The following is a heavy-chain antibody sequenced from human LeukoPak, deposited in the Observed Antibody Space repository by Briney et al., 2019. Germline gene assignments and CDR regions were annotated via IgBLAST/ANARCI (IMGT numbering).Heavy chain of an antibody. J-gene: IGHJ5*02. V-gene: IGHV4-38-2*02. CDR1: GYSISSGYY. CDR2: IYHSGST. CDR3: ARDLGPNSSGYYYTHNWFDP. Sequence: SETLSLTCAVSGYSISSGYYWGWIRQSPGKGLEWIGSIYHSGSTYYNPSLKSRVTISVDTSKNQFSLKLSSVTAADTAVYYCARDLGPNSSGYYYTHNWFDPWGQGTLVTVSS. D-gene: IGHD3-22*01.